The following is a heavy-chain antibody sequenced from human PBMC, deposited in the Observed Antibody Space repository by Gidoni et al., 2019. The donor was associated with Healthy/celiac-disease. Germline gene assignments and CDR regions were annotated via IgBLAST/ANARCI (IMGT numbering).Heavy chain of an antibody. Sequence: QVQLQESGPGLVKPSQTLSLTCTVSGGPLNSGSYYWSWIRQPAGKGLEWIGRIYTSGSTNYNPSLKSRVTISVDTSKNQFSLKLSSVTAADTAVYYCARDLLRWSAGYYYYYMDVWGKGTTVTVSS. CDR1: GGPLNSGSYY. V-gene: IGHV4-61*02. CDR2: IYTSGST. CDR3: ARDLLRWSAGYYYYYMDV. D-gene: IGHD4-17*01. J-gene: IGHJ6*03.